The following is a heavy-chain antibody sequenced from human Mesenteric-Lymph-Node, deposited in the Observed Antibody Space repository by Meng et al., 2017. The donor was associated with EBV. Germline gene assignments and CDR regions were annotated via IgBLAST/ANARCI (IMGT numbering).Heavy chain of an antibody. CDR3: ARVDCSGGSCYPDT. Sequence: QVRVVKSGAEWKKPGASVKVSCKAPGYTFTANYMHWVRQAPGQGFEWMGIVNPSVGRASYAQKFQGRVTMTGDTSTATAYMEISSLKSDDTAVYYCARVDCSGGSCYPDTWGQGTLVTVSS. CDR2: VNPSVGRA. J-gene: IGHJ5*02. CDR1: GYTFTANY. V-gene: IGHV1-46*01. D-gene: IGHD2-15*01.